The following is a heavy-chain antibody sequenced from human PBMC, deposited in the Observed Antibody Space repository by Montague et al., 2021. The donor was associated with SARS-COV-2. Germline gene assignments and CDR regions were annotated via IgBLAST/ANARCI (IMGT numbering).Heavy chain of an antibody. CDR3: ARLGDGVVPSPILGVGPYYSYYYMDV. Sequence: SETLSLTCAVHGTSFSGYYWYWIRQPPGKGLVWIGETHHGGSTNYNTSLNSRVTTSADTSNNHFLLKLTSAAAADTAVYYCARLGDGVVPSPILGVGPYYSYYYMDVWGQGTTVTVSS. J-gene: IGHJ6*03. CDR2: THHGGST. V-gene: IGHV4-34*01. D-gene: IGHD3-10*01. CDR1: GTSFSGYY.